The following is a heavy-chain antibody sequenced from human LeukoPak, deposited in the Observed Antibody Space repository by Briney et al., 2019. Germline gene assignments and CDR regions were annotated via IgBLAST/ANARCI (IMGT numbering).Heavy chain of an antibody. CDR1: GGSFSGYY. D-gene: IGHD2-2*01. CDR3: AREYHRFYYYYMDV. V-gene: IGHV4-34*01. Sequence: SETLSLTCAVYGGSFSGYYWSWIRQPPGKGREWIGEINHSGSTNYNPSLKSRVTISVDTSKNQFSLKLSSVTAADTAVYYCAREYHRFYYYYMDVWGKGTTVTVSS. CDR2: INHSGST. J-gene: IGHJ6*03.